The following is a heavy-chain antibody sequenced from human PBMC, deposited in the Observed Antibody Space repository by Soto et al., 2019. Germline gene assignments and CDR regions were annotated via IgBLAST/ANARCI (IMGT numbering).Heavy chain of an antibody. J-gene: IGHJ4*02. CDR3: ARESEDLTSNFDY. Sequence: GGSLRLSCAASGFTFSSYWMHWVRQVPEKGLVWVSSISSATNYIYYGDSMKGRFTISRDNAKNSLYLEMNSLRAEDTAVYYCARESEDLTSNFDYWGQGTLVTVSS. CDR1: GFTFSSYW. V-gene: IGHV3-21*06. CDR2: ISSATNYI.